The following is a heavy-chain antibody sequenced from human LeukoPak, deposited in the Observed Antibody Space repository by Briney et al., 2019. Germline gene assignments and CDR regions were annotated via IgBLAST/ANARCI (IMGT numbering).Heavy chain of an antibody. J-gene: IGHJ4*02. D-gene: IGHD3-22*01. V-gene: IGHV1-2*02. CDR3: ARDSSGSIDY. Sequence: ASVKVSCKASGYTLTGSYMHWVRQAPGQGLEWMGWINPNSGGTNYAQKFQGRVTMTRDTSISTAYMELSRLGSDDTAVYYCARDSSGSIDYWGQGTLVTVSS. CDR2: INPNSGGT. CDR1: GYTLTGSY.